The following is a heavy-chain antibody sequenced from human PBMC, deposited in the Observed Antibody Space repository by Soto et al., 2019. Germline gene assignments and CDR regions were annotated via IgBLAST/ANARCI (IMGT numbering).Heavy chain of an antibody. D-gene: IGHD3-9*01. J-gene: IGHJ4*02. V-gene: IGHV1-18*01. CDR2: ISGYDGNT. CDR3: ARGPATLTGYYVSPYYFDF. CDR1: GYTFASNG. Sequence: GASVKVSCKTSGYTFASNGIVWVRQAPGQGLEWMGWISGYDGNTNFGPKVQGRVTMTTDTSTSTAYLELRSLRSDDTAVYYCARGPATLTGYYVSPYYFDFWGQGTLVTVSS.